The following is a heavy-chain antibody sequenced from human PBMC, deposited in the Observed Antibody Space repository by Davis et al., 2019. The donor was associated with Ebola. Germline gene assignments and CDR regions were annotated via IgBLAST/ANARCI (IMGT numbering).Heavy chain of an antibody. CDR2: FDPEDGEA. J-gene: IGHJ3*01. CDR1: GNTISTYT. CDR3: AAGGLGGGFDV. V-gene: IGHV1-24*01. D-gene: IGHD2-15*01. Sequence: ASVKVSCKASGNTISTYTIDWVRQAPGQGLEWMGYFDPEDGEALYAQKFQGRVTMTEDKSTDKAYMELSSLRSEDTAVYYCAAGGLGGGFDVWGQRTMVTVSS.